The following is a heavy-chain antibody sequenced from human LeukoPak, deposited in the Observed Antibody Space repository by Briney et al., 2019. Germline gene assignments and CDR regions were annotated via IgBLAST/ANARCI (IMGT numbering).Heavy chain of an antibody. CDR3: AKVPHGQWLVPNYFDY. J-gene: IGHJ4*02. CDR1: GFTFDDYA. V-gene: IGHV3-9*01. Sequence: TGGSLRLSCAASGFTFDDYAMHWVRQAPGKGMEWVSGISWNSGSIGYADSVKGRFTISRDNAKNSLYLQMNSLRAEDTALYYCAKVPHGQWLVPNYFDYWGQGTLVTVSS. D-gene: IGHD6-19*01. CDR2: ISWNSGSI.